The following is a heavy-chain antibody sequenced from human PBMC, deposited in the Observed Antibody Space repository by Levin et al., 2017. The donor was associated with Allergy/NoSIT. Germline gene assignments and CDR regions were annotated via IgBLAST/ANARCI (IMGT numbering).Heavy chain of an antibody. J-gene: IGHJ6*03. CDR2: ISYDGSNE. D-gene: IGHD6-19*01. CDR1: GFIFSDSA. Sequence: LSLPCAASGFIFSDSAMHWVRQAPGKGLEWVAVISYDGSNEYYADSVKGRFTISRDNSKNTLYLQMNSLRAEDTAVYYCARDLVLGQWRVYNYYYMDVWGKGTTVTVSS. CDR3: ARDLVLGQWRVYNYYYMDV. V-gene: IGHV3-30-3*01.